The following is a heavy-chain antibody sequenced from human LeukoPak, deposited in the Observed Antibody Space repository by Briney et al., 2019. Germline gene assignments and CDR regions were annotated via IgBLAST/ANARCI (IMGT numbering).Heavy chain of an antibody. D-gene: IGHD1-26*01. CDR3: ARENSGSYREVDH. CDR2: IYISRCT. J-gene: IGHJ4*02. Sequence: SETLSLNFPVSGGFNSSYYWSWIRQPAGEGTEWIGRIYISRCTNHHASLNKQVSMSVDTSMNQSSLKLASVTAADTAVCDCARENSGSYREVDHWGQGTRVTVSS. V-gene: IGHV4-4*07. CDR1: GGFNSSYY.